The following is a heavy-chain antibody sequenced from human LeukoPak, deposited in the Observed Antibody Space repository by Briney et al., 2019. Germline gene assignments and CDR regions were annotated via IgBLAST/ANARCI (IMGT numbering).Heavy chain of an antibody. CDR1: GFTFSSHW. Sequence: GGSLRLSCAASGFTFSSHWMHWVRQAPGKGLVWVARISTDGTIISYAASVKGRFTISRGNAKNTLYLQMNSLRAEDTAVYYCARDILVVTAHWGQGTLVTVSS. CDR2: ISTDGTII. D-gene: IGHD2-15*01. CDR3: ARDILVVTAH. V-gene: IGHV3-74*01. J-gene: IGHJ4*02.